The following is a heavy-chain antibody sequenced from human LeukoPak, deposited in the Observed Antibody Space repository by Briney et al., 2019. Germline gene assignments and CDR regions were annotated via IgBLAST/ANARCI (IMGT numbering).Heavy chain of an antibody. D-gene: IGHD6-19*01. V-gene: IGHV3-21*04. CDR1: EFVFSNHA. J-gene: IGHJ4*02. CDR2: ITSDSSNI. Sequence: RAGGSLRLSCVASEFVFSNHAMIWVRQAPGKGLEWISSITSDSSNIFYANSVRGRFTISRDNAKNSLYLQMNSLRAEDTALYYCAKNGWKEDWWLVTKYYFDYWGQGTLVTVSS. CDR3: AKNGWKEDWWLVTKYYFDY.